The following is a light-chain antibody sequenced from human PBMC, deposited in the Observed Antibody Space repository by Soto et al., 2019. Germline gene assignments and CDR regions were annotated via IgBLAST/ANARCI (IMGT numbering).Light chain of an antibody. J-gene: IGLJ3*02. CDR1: SSDVGGYNS. CDR2: DVS. Sequence: QSALTQPPSASGSPGQSVTISCTGTSSDVGGYNSVSWYQQHPGRAPKLMIYDVSKRPSGVPDRFSGSKSGNTASLTVSGLQADDEADYYCSSHASSDTRVFGGGTKLTVL. V-gene: IGLV2-8*01. CDR3: SSHASSDTRV.